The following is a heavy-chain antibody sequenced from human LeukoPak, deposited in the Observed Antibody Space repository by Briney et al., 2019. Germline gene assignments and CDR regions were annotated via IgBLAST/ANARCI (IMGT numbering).Heavy chain of an antibody. Sequence: PGGSLRLSCAASGFTFSSYAMHWVRQAPGKGLEWVALLSYDGSNKYYADSVRGRFTISAEDSKNTLYLQMNSLRTEDTAVYYCAKAYCSGGSCYPSPFDYWGQGTLVTVSS. V-gene: IGHV3-30*04. D-gene: IGHD2-15*01. J-gene: IGHJ4*02. CDR1: GFTFSSYA. CDR2: LSYDGSNK. CDR3: AKAYCSGGSCYPSPFDY.